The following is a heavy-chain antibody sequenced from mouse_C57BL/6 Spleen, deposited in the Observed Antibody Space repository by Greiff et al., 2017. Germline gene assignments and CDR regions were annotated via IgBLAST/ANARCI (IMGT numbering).Heavy chain of an antibody. V-gene: IGHV1-55*01. Sequence: QVQLQQPGAELVKPGASVKMSCKASGYTFTSYWITWVKQRPGQGLEWIGDIYPGSGSTNYNEKFKSKATLTVDTSSSTAYMQLSSLTSEDSAVYYCARYGYYYGSRNYFDYWGQGTTLTVSS. CDR3: ARYGYYYGSRNYFDY. CDR1: GYTFTSYW. J-gene: IGHJ2*01. CDR2: IYPGSGST. D-gene: IGHD1-1*01.